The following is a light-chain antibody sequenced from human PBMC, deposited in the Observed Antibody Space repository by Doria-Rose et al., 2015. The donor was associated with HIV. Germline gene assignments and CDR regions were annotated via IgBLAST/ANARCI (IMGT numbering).Light chain of an antibody. Sequence: TQSPGTLSLSPGERATLSCRASQSFSSTYLAWYQQKPGQALSLLIYDGSTRATGIPDRFSASGSGTGFTLTINRLEPEDFALYYCHQYGTSWTFGQGTKVEI. CDR1: QSFSSTY. V-gene: IGKV3-20*01. CDR2: DGS. CDR3: HQYGTSWT. J-gene: IGKJ1*01.